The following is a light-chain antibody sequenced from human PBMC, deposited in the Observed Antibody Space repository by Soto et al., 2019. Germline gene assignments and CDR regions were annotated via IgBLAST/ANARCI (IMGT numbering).Light chain of an antibody. CDR1: QSVGSTY. J-gene: IGKJ3*01. Sequence: EIVLTQSPGTLSLSPGERATLSCRASQSVGSTYLAWYQQKPGQAPKLLIYGVSSRATGIPDRFSGSGSGTDFTLTISRLEPEDFALYYCQQYGTSPLTFGPWTKVDI. CDR3: QQYGTSPLT. CDR2: GVS. V-gene: IGKV3-20*01.